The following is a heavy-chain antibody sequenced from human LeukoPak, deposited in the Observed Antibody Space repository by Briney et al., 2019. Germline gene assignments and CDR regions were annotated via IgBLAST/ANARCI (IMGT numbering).Heavy chain of an antibody. CDR2: LYYNGST. Sequence: SETLSFTCAVSGGSISSSSYYWGWIRQPPGKGLGWIGRLYYNGSTYYNPSLKSRVTISVDTSKEQFSLKLSSVTAADTAVYYCERRGRLWWQLGFYWGQGTLVTVSS. CDR3: ERRGRLWWQLGFY. J-gene: IGHJ4*02. CDR1: GGSISSSSYY. V-gene: IGHV4-39*01. D-gene: IGHD4-23*01.